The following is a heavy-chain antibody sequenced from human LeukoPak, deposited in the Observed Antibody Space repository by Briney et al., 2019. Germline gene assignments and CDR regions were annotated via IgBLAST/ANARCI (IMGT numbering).Heavy chain of an antibody. CDR1: GFTLSNHW. D-gene: IGHD2-8*01. Sequence: GGSLRLSCAASGFTLSNHWMTWVRQVPGRGPEWVANVNRDGSETYYLDSVKGRFTISRDNAKNSLYLQMNSLRAEDTALYYCVRNNAMDVWGQGTTVIVSS. CDR3: VRNNAMDV. J-gene: IGHJ6*02. V-gene: IGHV3-7*03. CDR2: VNRDGSET.